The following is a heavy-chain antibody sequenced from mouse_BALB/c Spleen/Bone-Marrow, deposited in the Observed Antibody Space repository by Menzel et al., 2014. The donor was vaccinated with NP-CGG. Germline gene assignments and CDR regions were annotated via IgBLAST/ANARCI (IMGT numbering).Heavy chain of an antibody. V-gene: IGHV1S81*02. Sequence: LVESGAELVKPGASVKLSCKASGYTFTSYYMYWVKQRPGQGLEWIGGINPSNGGTSFNEKFKSKATLTVDKSSSTAYMQLSSLTSEDSAVYYCTRGDDYDEEFAYWGQGTLVTVSA. J-gene: IGHJ3*01. CDR2: INPSNGGT. CDR1: GYTFTSYY. D-gene: IGHD2-4*01. CDR3: TRGDDYDEEFAY.